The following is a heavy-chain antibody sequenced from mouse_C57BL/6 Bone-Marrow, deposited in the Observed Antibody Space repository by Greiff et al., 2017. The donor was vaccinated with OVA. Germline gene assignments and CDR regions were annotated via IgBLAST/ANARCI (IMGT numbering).Heavy chain of an antibody. J-gene: IGHJ2*01. D-gene: IGHD1-1*01. CDR3: ARGGGIYYYGSSYDYFDY. CDR1: GYTFTSYW. CDR2: INPSNGGT. Sequence: QVQLQQPGTELVKPGASVKLSCKASGYTFTSYWMHWVKQRPGQGLEWIGNINPSNGGTNYNEQFKSKATLTVDKSSSTAYMQLSSLTSEDSAVYYCARGGGIYYYGSSYDYFDYWGQGTTLTVSS. V-gene: IGHV1-53*01.